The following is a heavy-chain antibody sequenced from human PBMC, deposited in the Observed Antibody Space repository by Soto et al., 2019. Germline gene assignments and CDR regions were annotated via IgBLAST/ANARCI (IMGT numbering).Heavy chain of an antibody. CDR2: ISSSSSTI. CDR3: AKVWHYGDLLYYYYYGMDV. CDR1: GFTFSSYS. J-gene: IGHJ6*02. D-gene: IGHD4-17*01. V-gene: IGHV3-48*01. Sequence: GGSLRLSCAASGFTFSSYSMNWVRQAPGKGLEWVSYISSSSSTIYYADSVKGRFTISRDNAKNSLYLQMNSLRAEDTAVYYCAKVWHYGDLLYYYYYGMDVWGQGTTVTVSS.